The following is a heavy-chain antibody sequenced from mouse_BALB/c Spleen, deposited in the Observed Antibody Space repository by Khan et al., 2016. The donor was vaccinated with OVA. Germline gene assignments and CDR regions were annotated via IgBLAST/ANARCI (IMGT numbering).Heavy chain of an antibody. CDR3: ARFEDDGNFYTMDY. CDR2: IWGDGST. J-gene: IGHJ4*01. V-gene: IGHV2-3*01. CDR1: GFSLTSYG. Sequence: QVQLKESGPGLVAPSQSLSITCTVSGFSLTSYGVHWVRQPPGKGLEWLGVIWGDGSTNYHSALQSRLSINKAHSKSHVFLQLNSLQTDDAATYYCARFEDDGNFYTMDYWGQGTSGTVSS. D-gene: IGHD2-3*01.